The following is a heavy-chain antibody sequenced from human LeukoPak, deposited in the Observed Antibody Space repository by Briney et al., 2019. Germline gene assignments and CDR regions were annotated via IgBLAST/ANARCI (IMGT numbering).Heavy chain of an antibody. D-gene: IGHD3-22*01. CDR2: ISGSGGST. V-gene: IGHV3-23*01. CDR1: GLTLSSYA. J-gene: IGHJ3*02. Sequence: GGSLRLSCAASGLTLSSYAMSWVRQAPGKGLEWVSAISGSGGSTHYADSVKGRFTISRDNSKNTLDLKMNSLRAEDTAVYYCAKDGPRITMIVVVIRPHDAFDIWGQGTMVTVSS. CDR3: AKDGPRITMIVVVIRPHDAFDI.